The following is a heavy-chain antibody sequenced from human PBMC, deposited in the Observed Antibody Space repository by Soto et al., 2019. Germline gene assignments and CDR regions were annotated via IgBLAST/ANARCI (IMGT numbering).Heavy chain of an antibody. Sequence: QLQLQESGSGLVKPSQTLSLTCAVSGGSISSGGYSWSWIRQPPGKGLEWIGYIYHSGSTYYNPSLKSLVTISVDRSKNQFSLKLSSVTAADTAVYYCARSKTHVQATYFDYWGQGTLVTVSS. CDR3: ARSKTHVQATYFDY. CDR2: IYHSGST. CDR1: GGSISSGGYS. J-gene: IGHJ4*02. V-gene: IGHV4-30-2*01.